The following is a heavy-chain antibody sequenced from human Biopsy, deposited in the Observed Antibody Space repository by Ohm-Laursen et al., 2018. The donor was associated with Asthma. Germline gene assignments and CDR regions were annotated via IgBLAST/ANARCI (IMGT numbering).Heavy chain of an antibody. Sequence: SSVKVSCKASGYAFARHDINWVRQAPGQGLEWMGWMNPRSGNTGFAQKFQGRLSMTRNTSLNTAYMEVRSLKPDDTAVYYCARATRTGITDRLDPWGQGTLVSV. J-gene: IGHJ5*02. D-gene: IGHD1-1*01. CDR2: MNPRSGNT. CDR3: ARATRTGITDRLDP. CDR1: GYAFARHD. V-gene: IGHV1-8*01.